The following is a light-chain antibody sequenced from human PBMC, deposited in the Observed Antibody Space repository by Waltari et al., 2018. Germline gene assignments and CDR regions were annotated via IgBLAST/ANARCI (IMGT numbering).Light chain of an antibody. J-gene: IGKJ4*01. CDR2: GAS. CDR1: QSVSSN. CDR3: QQYNNWPLT. Sequence: EIVMTQPPATPSVPPGARTTLSCRASQSVSSNLAWYQHKPGQAPTPLIYGASTRATGIPATFSGSGSGTEFTLTISSLQSADFAVYYGQQYNNWPLTFGGGTKVAIK. V-gene: IGKV3-15*01.